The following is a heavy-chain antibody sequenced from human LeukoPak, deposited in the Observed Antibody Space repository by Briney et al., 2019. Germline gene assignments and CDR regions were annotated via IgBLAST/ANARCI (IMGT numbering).Heavy chain of an antibody. CDR1: GYTFTSYY. D-gene: IGHD4-23*01. J-gene: IGHJ3*02. CDR3: AREWMFNGNLAYAFDI. CDR2: INPSGGIT. Sequence: ASVKVSCKASGYTFTSYYIHWVRQAPGQGLEWMAMINPSGGITKYAQKFQGRVTMTRDTSTSTVYMELSSLRSEDTAVYYCAREWMFNGNLAYAFDIWGQGTLVTVSS. V-gene: IGHV1-46*01.